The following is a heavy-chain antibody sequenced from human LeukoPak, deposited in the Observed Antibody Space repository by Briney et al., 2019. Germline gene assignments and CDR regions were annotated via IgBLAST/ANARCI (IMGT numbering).Heavy chain of an antibody. V-gene: IGHV4-4*07. CDR2: IYSSWST. CDR1: GDSISALH. D-gene: IGHD2-15*01. Sequence: SDPLTLICSVCGDSISALHWTWFRQPAGKTREGMGLIYSSWSTLLNPSLKPQVDMSLDLTKNQLYLMLTYLTAANSPMYYFSRKDMDYWGQGTLVTVSS. CDR3: SRKDMDY. J-gene: IGHJ4*02.